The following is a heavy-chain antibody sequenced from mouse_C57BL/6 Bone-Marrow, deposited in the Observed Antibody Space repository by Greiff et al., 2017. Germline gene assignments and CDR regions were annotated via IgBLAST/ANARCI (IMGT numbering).Heavy chain of an antibody. J-gene: IGHJ3*01. V-gene: IGHV10-1*01. Sequence: EVKLVESGGGLVQPKGSLKLSCAASGFSFNTYAMNWVRQAPGKGLEWVARIRSKSNNYATYYADSVKDRFTISRDDSESMLYLQMNNLKTEDTVMYYCVREWVAYWGQGTLVTVSA. CDR2: IRSKSNNYAT. CDR1: GFSFNTYA. CDR3: VREWVAY.